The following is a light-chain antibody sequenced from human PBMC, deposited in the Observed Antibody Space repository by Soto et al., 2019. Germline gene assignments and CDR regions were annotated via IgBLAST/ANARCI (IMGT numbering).Light chain of an antibody. CDR2: DDS. J-gene: IGKJ1*01. CDR3: LKHNSYPWT. CDR1: RNIRSR. V-gene: IGKV1-5*01. Sequence: DIQMTQSPSSLSASLGDSVSITCLASRNIRSRLAWFQQKTGQAPKILIYDDSSLESGVPSRFSGSGAGTELTLTISRLQPEDFATYYCLKHNSYPWTXGQGTKVDIK.